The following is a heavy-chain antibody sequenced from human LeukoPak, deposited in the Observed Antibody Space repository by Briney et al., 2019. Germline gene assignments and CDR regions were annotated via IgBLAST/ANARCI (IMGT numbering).Heavy chain of an antibody. V-gene: IGHV3-23*01. CDR3: AKGVAVASPYYFDY. Sequence: GGSLRLSCAASGFTLSSYAMSWVRQAPGKGLEWVSPISGSGSSTYYADSVKGRFTISRDNSKNPLYLQMNSLRAEDTAVYYCAKGVAVASPYYFDYWGQGTLVTVSS. CDR1: GFTLSSYA. D-gene: IGHD6-19*01. CDR2: ISGSGSST. J-gene: IGHJ4*02.